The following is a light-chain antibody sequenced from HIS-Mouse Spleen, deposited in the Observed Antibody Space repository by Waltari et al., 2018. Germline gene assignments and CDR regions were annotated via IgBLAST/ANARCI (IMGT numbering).Light chain of an antibody. CDR2: RNN. Sequence: QSVLTQPPSASGTPGQRVTISCSGSSPNIGSNYVYWYQQLPGTAPKLLSYRNNQRPSGVPDRFWGSKSGTSASLAIRVLRSEDEADYYCAAWDDSLSGPVFGGGTKLTVL. CDR1: SPNIGSNY. V-gene: IGLV1-47*01. CDR3: AAWDDSLSGPV. J-gene: IGLJ3*02.